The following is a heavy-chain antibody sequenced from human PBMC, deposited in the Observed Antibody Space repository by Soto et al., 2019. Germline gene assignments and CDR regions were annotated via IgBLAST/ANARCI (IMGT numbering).Heavy chain of an antibody. CDR2: IFYTGST. CDR1: GGSINIYY. D-gene: IGHD1-26*01. Sequence: SETLSLTCNVAGGSINIYYWSWVRQPPGKGLEWIGYIFYTGSTNYNPSFKSRVTMSVDTSKNRFSLKLRSVTAADTAVYYCARDRGGSYSHFDYWGQGALVTVSS. CDR3: ARDRGGSYSHFDY. J-gene: IGHJ4*02. V-gene: IGHV4-59*01.